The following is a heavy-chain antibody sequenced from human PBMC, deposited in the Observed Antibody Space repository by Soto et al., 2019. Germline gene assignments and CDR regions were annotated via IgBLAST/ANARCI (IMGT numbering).Heavy chain of an antibody. V-gene: IGHV3-23*01. CDR1: GFTFSNYA. CDR3: AKEDSIIVETGIDY. CDR2: ISGSGGST. Sequence: EVQLLESGGGLVQPGGSLRLACAASGFTFSNYAMSWVRQAPGKGLEWVSSISGSGGSTYYADSVKGRYTISRDNSKNTLYLQMNSLRAEDTAVYYCAKEDSIIVETGIDYWGQGTLVTVSS. J-gene: IGHJ4*02. D-gene: IGHD3-22*01.